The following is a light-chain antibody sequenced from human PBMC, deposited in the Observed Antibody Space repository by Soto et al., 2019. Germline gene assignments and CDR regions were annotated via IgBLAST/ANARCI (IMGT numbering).Light chain of an antibody. J-gene: IGLJ3*02. CDR3: ASYTTSSTVV. CDR1: TSDIGRFNY. CDR2: DVS. V-gene: IGLV2-14*03. Sequence: QSALTQPASVSGSPGQSITISCTGTTSDIGRFNYVSWYQLHPGKAPKLIVYDVSNRPSGLSNRFSGSKSGNTASLIISGLQAEDEADYYCASYTTSSTVVFGGGTKLTV.